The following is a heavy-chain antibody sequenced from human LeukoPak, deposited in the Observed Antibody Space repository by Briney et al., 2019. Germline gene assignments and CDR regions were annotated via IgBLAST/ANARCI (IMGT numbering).Heavy chain of an antibody. CDR1: GFTFSSYA. V-gene: IGHV3-23*01. J-gene: IGHJ1*01. Sequence: GGSLRLSCAASGFTFSSYAMSWVRQAPGKGLEWVSAISVSGSSTYYADFVKGRFTISRDNSKNTLYLQMNSLRAEDTAVYYCANGCSSSGDCYSYHLPFQHWGQGTLVTVSS. D-gene: IGHD2-21*02. CDR2: ISVSGSST. CDR3: ANGCSSSGDCYSYHLPFQH.